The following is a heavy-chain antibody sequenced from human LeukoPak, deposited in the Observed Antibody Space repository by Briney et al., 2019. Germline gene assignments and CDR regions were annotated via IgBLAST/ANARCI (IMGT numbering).Heavy chain of an antibody. CDR1: GYTFTSYG. D-gene: IGHD3-22*01. Sequence: EASVKVSCKASGYTFTSYGISWVRQAPGQGLEWMGWISAYNGNTNYAQKLQGRVTMTTDTSTSTAYMELRSLRSDDTAVYYCARLDYYDSSGGYYYYMDVWGKGTTVTVSS. J-gene: IGHJ6*03. CDR3: ARLDYYDSSGGYYYYMDV. V-gene: IGHV1-18*01. CDR2: ISAYNGNT.